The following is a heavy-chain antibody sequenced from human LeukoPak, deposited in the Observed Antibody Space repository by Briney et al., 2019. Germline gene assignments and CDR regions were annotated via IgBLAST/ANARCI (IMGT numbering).Heavy chain of an antibody. D-gene: IGHD4-17*01. CDR2: IKQDGSEK. CDR1: GFTFSSYW. Sequence: GGSLRLSCAASGFTFSSYWMSWVRQAPGKGLEWVANIKQDGSEKYYVDSGKGRFTISRDNAKNSLYLQMNSLRAEDTAVYYCARDDDYGDYVVDYWGQGTLVTVSS. CDR3: ARDDDYGDYVVDY. J-gene: IGHJ4*02. V-gene: IGHV3-7*01.